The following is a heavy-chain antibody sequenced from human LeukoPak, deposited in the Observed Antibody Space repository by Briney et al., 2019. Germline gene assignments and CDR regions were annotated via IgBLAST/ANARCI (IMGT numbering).Heavy chain of an antibody. CDR2: INPNSVVT. CDR3: ARGRCSGGGCYFFDF. CDR1: GYTLTGYY. V-gene: IGHV1-2*02. Sequence: GASVKVSCKASGYTLTGYYIHWVRQAPGQGLEWMGWINPNSVVTNYAQKCQGRVTMTRDTSISTAYMELSRLRSDDTAVYYCARGRCSGGGCYFFDFWGQGTLVTVSS. J-gene: IGHJ4*02. D-gene: IGHD2-15*01.